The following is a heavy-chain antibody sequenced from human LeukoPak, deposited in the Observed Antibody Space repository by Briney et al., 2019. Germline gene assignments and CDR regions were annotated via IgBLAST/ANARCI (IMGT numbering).Heavy chain of an antibody. CDR1: GYTFTGYY. CDR2: INPNSGGT. Sequence: GASVKVSCKASGYTFTGYYMHWVRQAPGQGLEWMGWINPNSGGTNYAQKFQGRVTMTRDTSISTAYMELSRLRSDDTAVYYCARPSRYCSGGSCYSGLWDYWGQGTLVTVSS. J-gene: IGHJ4*02. V-gene: IGHV1-2*02. CDR3: ARPSRYCSGGSCYSGLWDY. D-gene: IGHD2-15*01.